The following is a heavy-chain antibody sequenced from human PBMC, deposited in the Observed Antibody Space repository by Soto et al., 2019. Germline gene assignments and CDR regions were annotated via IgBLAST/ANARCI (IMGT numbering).Heavy chain of an antibody. CDR1: GGTFSRYA. Sequence: QVQLVQSGAEVKKPGSSVKVSCKASGGTFSRYAISWVRQAPGQGLEGMGGIIAIFGTANYAQKFQGRVTITADESTSTAYMELSSLTSEDTAVYYCARDIVFGGSYGMDVWGQGTTVTVSS. J-gene: IGHJ6*02. CDR3: ARDIVFGGSYGMDV. V-gene: IGHV1-69*12. D-gene: IGHD3-16*01. CDR2: IIAIFGTA.